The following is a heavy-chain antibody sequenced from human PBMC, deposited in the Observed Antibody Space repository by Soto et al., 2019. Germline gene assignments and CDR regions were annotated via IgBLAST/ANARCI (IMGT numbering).Heavy chain of an antibody. CDR3: ARDGGGSSSWGWFDP. J-gene: IGHJ5*02. CDR2: IYFTGST. V-gene: IGHV4-59*11. Sequence: QVQLQESGPGLVKSSETLSLTCTVSGGSTSSHYWSWIWQPPGKGLEWIGLIYFTGSTSYNPSLKTRVTISIDTSKNQFSLKLSSVTAADTAVYYCARDGGGSSSWGWFDPWGQGTLVTVSS. D-gene: IGHD6-6*01. CDR1: GGSTSSHY.